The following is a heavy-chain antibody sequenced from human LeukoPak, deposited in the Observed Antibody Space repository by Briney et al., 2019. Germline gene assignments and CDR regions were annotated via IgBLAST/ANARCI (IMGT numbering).Heavy chain of an antibody. Sequence: PGGSLRLSCAASGFTFSSYSMNWVRQAPGKGLEWVSYISSSSSTIYYADSVKGRFTISRDNAKNSLYLQMNSLRAEDTAVYYCARDRDDTAMDWGQGTLVTVSS. J-gene: IGHJ4*02. CDR1: GFTFSSYS. D-gene: IGHD5-18*01. CDR3: ARDRDDTAMD. CDR2: ISSSSSTI. V-gene: IGHV3-48*01.